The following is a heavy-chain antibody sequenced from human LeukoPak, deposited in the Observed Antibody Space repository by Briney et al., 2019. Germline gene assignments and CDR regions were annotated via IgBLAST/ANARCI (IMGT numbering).Heavy chain of an antibody. CDR3: AKANYGDYSTFDY. CDR1: GFTFSSYA. Sequence: GGSLRLSCAASGFTFSSYAMSWVRQAPGKGLEWVSAISGSGGSTYYADSVKGRFTIFRDNSKNTLYLQMNSLRAEDTAVYYCAKANYGDYSTFDYWGQGTLVTVSS. V-gene: IGHV3-23*01. CDR2: ISGSGGST. J-gene: IGHJ4*02. D-gene: IGHD4-17*01.